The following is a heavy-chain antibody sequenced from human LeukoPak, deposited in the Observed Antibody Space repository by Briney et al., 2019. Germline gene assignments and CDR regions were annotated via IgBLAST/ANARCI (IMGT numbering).Heavy chain of an antibody. Sequence: GRSLRLSCAASGFTFSSYGMHWVRQAPGKGLEWVAVIWYDGSNKYYADSVKGRFTISRDNSKNTLYLQMNSLRAEDTAVYYCARGPLWYYGMDVWGQGTTVTVSS. CDR3: ARGPLWYYGMDV. D-gene: IGHD3-16*01. CDR2: IWYDGSNK. J-gene: IGHJ6*02. CDR1: GFTFSSYG. V-gene: IGHV3-33*01.